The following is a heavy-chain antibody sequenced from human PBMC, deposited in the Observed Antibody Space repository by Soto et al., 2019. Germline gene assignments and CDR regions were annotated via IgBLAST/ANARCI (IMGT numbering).Heavy chain of an antibody. CDR2: INPSGGST. D-gene: IGHD2-8*01. CDR1: GYTFTSYY. V-gene: IGHV1-46*01. CDR3: AGEAPYCTNCVCSAYDGDL. J-gene: IGHJ6*02. Sequence: QVQLVQSGAEVKKPGASVKVSCKASGYTFTSYYMHWVRQAPGQGLEWMGIINPSGGSTSYAQKSHGRATMTRDTYPRTIYMELRSLRSEDTAVDYCAGEAPYCTNCVCSAYDGDLWGQGTTVTVSS.